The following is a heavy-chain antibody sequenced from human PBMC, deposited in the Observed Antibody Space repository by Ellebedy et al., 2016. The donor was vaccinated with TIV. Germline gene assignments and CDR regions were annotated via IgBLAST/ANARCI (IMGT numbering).Heavy chain of an antibody. Sequence: ASVKVSCKASGGTFSSYAISWVRQAPGQGLEWMGGIIPIFGTANYAQKFQGRVTMTRDTSISTAYMGLRSLRSDDTAVYYCARNGRVLYYYGMDVWGQGTTVTVSS. CDR1: GGTFSSYA. J-gene: IGHJ6*02. CDR3: ARNGRVLYYYGMDV. D-gene: IGHD1-1*01. V-gene: IGHV1-69*05. CDR2: IIPIFGTA.